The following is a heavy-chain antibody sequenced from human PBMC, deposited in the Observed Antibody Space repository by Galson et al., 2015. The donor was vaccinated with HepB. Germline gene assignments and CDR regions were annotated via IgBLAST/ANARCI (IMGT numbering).Heavy chain of an antibody. V-gene: IGHV3-48*04. CDR2: ISSSSSTI. Sequence: SLRLSCAASGFTFSSYSMNWVRQAPGKGLEWVSYISSSSSTIYYADSVKGRFTISRDNAKNSLYLQMNSLRAEDTAVYYCARAFSRYCSSTSCYGFDPWGQGTLVTVSS. J-gene: IGHJ5*02. CDR3: ARAFSRYCSSTSCYGFDP. D-gene: IGHD2-2*01. CDR1: GFTFSSYS.